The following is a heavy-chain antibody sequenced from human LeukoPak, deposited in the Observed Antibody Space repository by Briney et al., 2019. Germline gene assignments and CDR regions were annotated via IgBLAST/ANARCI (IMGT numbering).Heavy chain of an antibody. J-gene: IGHJ3*02. D-gene: IGHD3-10*01. CDR1: GFTFDDYA. V-gene: IGHV3-9*01. CDR2: ISWNSGSI. Sequence: GRSLRLSCAASGFTFDDYAMHWVRQAPGKGLEWVSGISWNSGSIGYADSVKGRFTISRDNTKNSLYLQMNSLRAEDTAVYYCAKDMAYGSGSYQRAFDIWGQGTMVTVSS. CDR3: AKDMAYGSGSYQRAFDI.